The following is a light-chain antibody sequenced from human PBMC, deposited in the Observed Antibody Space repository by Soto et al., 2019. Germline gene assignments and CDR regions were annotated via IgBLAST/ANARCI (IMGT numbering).Light chain of an antibody. J-gene: IGLJ2*01. CDR3: QVWDSSSDHVV. V-gene: IGLV3-21*02. CDR2: DDR. Sequence: SYELTQSPSVSVAPGQTARVTCGGNNIGRKSVFWYQQKPGQAPVLVVYDDRARPSGIPERFSGSNSGHTATLTISRVEAGDEADYYCQVWDSSSDHVVFGGGTQLTVL. CDR1: NIGRKS.